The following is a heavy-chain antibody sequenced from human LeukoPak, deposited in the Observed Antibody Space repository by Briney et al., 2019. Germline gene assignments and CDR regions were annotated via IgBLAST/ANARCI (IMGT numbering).Heavy chain of an antibody. CDR3: ASLHYYDSSGRDY. J-gene: IGHJ4*02. D-gene: IGHD3-22*01. CDR1: GFTFSSYS. V-gene: IGHV3-21*01. Sequence: KPGGSLRLSCAASGFTFSSYSMTWVRQAPGKGLKWVSTISSSGIYTYYADSVKGRFTISRDDAKNSLYLQMNSLRAEDTAVYYCASLHYYDSSGRDYWGKGTLVTVSS. CDR2: ISSSGIYT.